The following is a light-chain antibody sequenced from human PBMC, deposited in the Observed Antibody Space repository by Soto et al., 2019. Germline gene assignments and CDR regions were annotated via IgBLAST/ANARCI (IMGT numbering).Light chain of an antibody. J-gene: IGKJ1*01. Sequence: DIQMTQSPSSLSASVGNRVTITCRASQSISTYLNWYQKKPGKAPNLLIYDASRLQSGVPSRFSGSASGTDFALTVSSLQPEDIATYYCHQTFANPWTFAHGTKVDIK. CDR1: QSISTY. V-gene: IGKV1-39*01. CDR3: HQTFANPWT. CDR2: DAS.